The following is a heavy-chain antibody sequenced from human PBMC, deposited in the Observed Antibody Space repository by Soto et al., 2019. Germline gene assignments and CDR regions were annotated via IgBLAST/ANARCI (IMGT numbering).Heavy chain of an antibody. CDR1: GYTFTGYY. CDR2: INPNSGGT. Sequence: ASVKVSCKASGYTFTGYYMHWVRQAPGQGLEWMGWINPNSGGTNYAQKFQGRVTMTRDTSISTAYMELSRLRSDDTAVYYCARGGTTYYYDSSGPDYWGQGTLVTVYS. D-gene: IGHD3-22*01. J-gene: IGHJ4*02. CDR3: ARGGTTYYYDSSGPDY. V-gene: IGHV1-2*02.